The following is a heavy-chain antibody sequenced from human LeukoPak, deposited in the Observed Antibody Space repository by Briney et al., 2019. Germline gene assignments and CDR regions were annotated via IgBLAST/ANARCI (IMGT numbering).Heavy chain of an antibody. D-gene: IGHD3-22*01. CDR3: ARVPQYYYDSSGNDLDASDI. CDR1: GYTFTGYY. J-gene: IGHJ3*02. CDR2: INPNSGGT. V-gene: IGHV1-2*02. Sequence: ASVKVSCKASGYTFTGYYMHWVRQAPGQRLEWMGWINPNSGGTNYAQKFQGRVTMTRDTSISTAYMELSRLRSDDTAVYYCARVPQYYYDSSGNDLDASDIWGQGTMVTVSS.